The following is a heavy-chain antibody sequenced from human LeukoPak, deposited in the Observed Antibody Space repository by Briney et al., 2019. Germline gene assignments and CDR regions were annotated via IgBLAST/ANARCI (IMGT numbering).Heavy chain of an antibody. Sequence: GGSLRLSCAASGFTFSSYAMSWVRQAPGKGREWVSAISVSGGSTYYADSVKGRVTISRDNSKHTLYLQMNSLRAEDTAVYYCAKDAVASRWEANNWFDPWGQGTLVTVSS. CDR3: AKDAVASRWEANNWFDP. CDR2: ISVSGGST. CDR1: GFTFSSYA. J-gene: IGHJ5*02. V-gene: IGHV3-23*01. D-gene: IGHD1-26*01.